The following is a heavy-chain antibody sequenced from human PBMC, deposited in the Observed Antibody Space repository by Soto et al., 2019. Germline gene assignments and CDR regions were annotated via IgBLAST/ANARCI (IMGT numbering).Heavy chain of an antibody. J-gene: IGHJ4*02. Sequence: EVQLLESGGGLVQPGGSLRLSCAASGFTFSSYAMRWVRQAPVKWLEWVSAISGSGGSTYYADSVKGRFTISRDNSKNPLYLQMNSLRAEDTAVYYCARRGSGSYYDYWGQGTLVTVSS. CDR1: GFTFSSYA. CDR2: ISGSGGST. CDR3: ARRGSGSYYDY. V-gene: IGHV3-23*01. D-gene: IGHD1-26*01.